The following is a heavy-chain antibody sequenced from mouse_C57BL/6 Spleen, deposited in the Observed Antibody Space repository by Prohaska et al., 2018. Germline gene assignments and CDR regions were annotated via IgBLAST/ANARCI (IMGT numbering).Heavy chain of an antibody. D-gene: IGHD1-1*01. J-gene: IGHJ4*01. CDR2: LNPNNGGT. V-gene: IGHV1-26*01. Sequence: HGKSLEWTGALNPNNGGTSYNQKFKCKATLTVDKSSSTAYMELRSLTSEDSAVYYCARGYYGSSYGEGAMDYWGQGTSVTVSS. CDR3: ARGYYGSSYGEGAMDY.